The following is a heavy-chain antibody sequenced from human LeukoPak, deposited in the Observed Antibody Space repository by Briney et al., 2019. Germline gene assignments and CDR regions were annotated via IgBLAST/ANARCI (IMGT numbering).Heavy chain of an antibody. CDR3: ARSPHILTGENFDY. J-gene: IGHJ4*02. D-gene: IGHD3-9*01. CDR2: IYHSGST. CDR1: GGSISSSNW. V-gene: IGHV4-4*02. Sequence: SGTLSLTCAVSGGSISSSNWWSWVRQPPGKGLEWIGEIYHSGSTNYNPSLKSRVTISVDKSKNQFSLKLSSVTAADTAVYYCARSPHILTGENFDYWGQGTLLTVSS.